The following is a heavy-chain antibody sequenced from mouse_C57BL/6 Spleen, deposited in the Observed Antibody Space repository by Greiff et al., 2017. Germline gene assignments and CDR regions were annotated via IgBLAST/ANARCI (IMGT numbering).Heavy chain of an antibody. J-gene: IGHJ1*03. CDR3: ARDRENWYFDV. V-gene: IGHV5-4*01. CDR1: GFTFSRYA. CDR2: ISDGGSYT. D-gene: IGHD3-1*01. Sequence: DVKLVASGGGLVKPGGSLKLSCAASGFTFSRYAMSWVRQTPEKRLGWVATISDGGSYTYYPDNVKGRVTLARDNAKDTQYRQMSHLKSEDTAMYYCARDRENWYFDVWGTGTTVTVSS.